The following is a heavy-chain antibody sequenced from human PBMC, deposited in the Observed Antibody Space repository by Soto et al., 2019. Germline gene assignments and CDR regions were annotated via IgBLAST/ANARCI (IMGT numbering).Heavy chain of an antibody. CDR1: GFTFSSYA. CDR3: ARSPTYPNYYMDV. J-gene: IGHJ6*03. Sequence: GGSLRLSCAASGFTFSSYAMHWVRQAPGKGLEYVSAISSNGGSTYYANSVKGRFTISRDNSKNTLYLQMGSLRAEDMAVYYCARSPTYPNYYMDVWGKGTTVTVSS. V-gene: IGHV3-64*01. CDR2: ISSNGGST.